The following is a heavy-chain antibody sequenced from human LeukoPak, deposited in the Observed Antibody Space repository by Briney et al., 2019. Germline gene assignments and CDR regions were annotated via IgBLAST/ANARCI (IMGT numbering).Heavy chain of an antibody. CDR3: ARESAARPKHFDY. CDR1: GYTFTGHY. D-gene: IGHD6-6*01. J-gene: IGHJ4*02. V-gene: IGHV1-2*04. Sequence: ALVKVSCKASGYTFTGHYVHWVRQAPGQGLEWMGWINPKSGDTKYAQNFQGWVTMTRDTSISTAYVELSRLRSDDTAVYYCARESAARPKHFDYWGQGTLVTVPS. CDR2: INPKSGDT.